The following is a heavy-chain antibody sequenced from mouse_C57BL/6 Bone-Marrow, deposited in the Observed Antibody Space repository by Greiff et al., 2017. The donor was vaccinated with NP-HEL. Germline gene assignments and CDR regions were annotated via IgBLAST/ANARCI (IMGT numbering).Heavy chain of an antibody. CDR2: ISSGGSYT. CDR3: ARHYYSNYFDY. Sequence: VQLQQSGGDLVKPGGSLKLSCAASGFTFSSYGMSWVRQTPDKRLEWVATISSGGSYTYYPDSVKGRFTISRDTAKNTLYLQMSSLKSEDTAMYYCARHYYSNYFDYWGQGTTLTVSS. J-gene: IGHJ2*01. V-gene: IGHV5-6*01. CDR1: GFTFSSYG. D-gene: IGHD2-5*01.